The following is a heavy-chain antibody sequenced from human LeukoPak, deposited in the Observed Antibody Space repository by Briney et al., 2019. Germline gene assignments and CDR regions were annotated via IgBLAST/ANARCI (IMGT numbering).Heavy chain of an antibody. D-gene: IGHD5-18*01. CDR2: IYSGGST. Sequence: ETLSLTCAVYGGSFSGYYWSWIRQPPGKGLEWVSVIYSGGSTYYADSVKGRFTISRDNSKNTLYLQMNSLRAEDTAVYYCARDPGYDYGYDYWGQGTLVTVSS. V-gene: IGHV3-53*01. CDR3: ARDPGYDYGYDY. J-gene: IGHJ4*02. CDR1: GGSFSGYY.